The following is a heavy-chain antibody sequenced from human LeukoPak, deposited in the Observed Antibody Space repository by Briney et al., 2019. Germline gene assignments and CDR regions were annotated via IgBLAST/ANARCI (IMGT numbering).Heavy chain of an antibody. Sequence: GGSLRLSCAASGFTFSSYSMNWVRQAPGKGLEWVSSISSSSSYIYYADSVKGRFTISRDNAKNSLYLQMNSLRPEDTAVYYCARRATRSIYWFDPWGQGTLVTVSS. CDR2: ISSSSSYI. J-gene: IGHJ5*02. CDR3: ARRATRSIYWFDP. V-gene: IGHV3-21*01. D-gene: IGHD1-1*01. CDR1: GFTFSSYS.